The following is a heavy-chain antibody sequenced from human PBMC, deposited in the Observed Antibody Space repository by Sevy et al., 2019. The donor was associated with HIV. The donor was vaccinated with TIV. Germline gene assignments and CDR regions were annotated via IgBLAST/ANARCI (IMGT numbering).Heavy chain of an antibody. CDR2: IRSKAYGGTT. J-gene: IGHJ3*02. V-gene: IGHV3-49*03. CDR3: TLDSGSYSPDAFDI. D-gene: IGHD1-26*01. Sequence: GGSLRLSCTASGFTFGDYAMSRFRQAPGKGLEWVGFIRSKAYGGTTEYAASVKGRFTISRDDSKSIAYLQMNSLKTEDTAVYYCTLDSGSYSPDAFDIWGQGTMVTVSS. CDR1: GFTFGDYA.